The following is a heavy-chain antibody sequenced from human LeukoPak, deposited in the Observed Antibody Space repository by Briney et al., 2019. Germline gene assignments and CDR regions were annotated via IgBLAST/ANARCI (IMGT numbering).Heavy chain of an antibody. CDR1: GFTLSTYW. V-gene: IGHV3-7*01. CDR3: ASWGAGGNY. Sequence: GGSLRLSCEASGFTLSTYWMNWVRQVPGKGLEWVANINPDGSAKRYVDSVKGRFTIARDNADNSLSLQMNSLRAEDTAVYYCASWGAGGNYWGQGTLVTVSS. CDR2: INPDGSAK. D-gene: IGHD3-16*01. J-gene: IGHJ4*02.